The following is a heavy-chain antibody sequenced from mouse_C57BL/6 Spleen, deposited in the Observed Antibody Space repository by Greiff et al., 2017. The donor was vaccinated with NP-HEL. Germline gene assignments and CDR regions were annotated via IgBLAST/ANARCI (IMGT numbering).Heavy chain of an antibody. V-gene: IGHV1-80*01. Sequence: QVQLQQSGAELVKPGASVKISCKASGYAFSSYWMNWVKQRPGKGLEWIGQIYPGDGDTNYNGKFKGKATLTADKSSSTAYMQRSSLTSEDSAVYFCARGGDYDGGFAYWGQGTLVTVSA. CDR1: GYAFSSYW. CDR3: ARGGDYDGGFAY. D-gene: IGHD2-4*01. CDR2: IYPGDGDT. J-gene: IGHJ3*01.